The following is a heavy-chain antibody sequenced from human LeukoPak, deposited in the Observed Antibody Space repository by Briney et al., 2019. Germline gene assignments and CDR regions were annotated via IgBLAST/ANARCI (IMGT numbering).Heavy chain of an antibody. V-gene: IGHV4-59*01. J-gene: IGHJ4*02. CDR3: ARNYPSSGYHD. CDR1: GGSISSYY. D-gene: IGHD3-22*01. CDR2: IYYSGST. Sequence: SETLSLTCTVSGGSISSYYWSWIRQPPGKGLEGIGYIYYSGSTNYNPSLKSRVTISVDTSKNQFSLKLSSVTAADTAVYYCARNYPSSGYHDWGQGTLVTVSS.